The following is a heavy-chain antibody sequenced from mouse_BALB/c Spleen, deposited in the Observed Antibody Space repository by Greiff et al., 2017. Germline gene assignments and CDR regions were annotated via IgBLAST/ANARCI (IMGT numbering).Heavy chain of an antibody. CDR3: ARRGNGGGYFDY. CDR1: GYSITSDYA. D-gene: IGHD1-2*01. V-gene: IGHV3-2*02. CDR2: ISYSGST. Sequence: DVQLQESGPGLVKPSQSLSLTCTVTGYSITSDYAWNWIRQFPGNKLEWMGYISYSGSTSYNPSLKSRISITRDTSKNQFFLQLNSVTTEDTATYYCARRGNGGGYFDYWGQGTTLTVSS. J-gene: IGHJ2*01.